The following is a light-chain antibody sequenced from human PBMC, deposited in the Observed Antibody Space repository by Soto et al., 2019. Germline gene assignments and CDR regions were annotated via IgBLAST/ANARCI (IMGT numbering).Light chain of an antibody. V-gene: IGLV1-40*01. J-gene: IGLJ2*01. CDR3: QSYDRSLSGVV. CDR1: SSNIGAGYD. CDR2: GNN. Sequence: QSVLTQPPSVSGAPGQRVTISCTGSSSNIGAGYDVHWYQQLPGTAPKLLIYGNNNRPSGVTDRFSGSKSGTSASLAITGLQAEDEADYYCQSYDRSLSGVVFGGGTKVTVL.